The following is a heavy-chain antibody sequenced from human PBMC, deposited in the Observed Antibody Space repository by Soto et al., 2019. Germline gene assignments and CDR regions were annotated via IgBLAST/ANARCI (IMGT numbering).Heavy chain of an antibody. V-gene: IGHV3-30-3*01. D-gene: IGHD3-22*01. CDR3: ARDRYYYDSSGYYYHAFDI. Sequence: PGGSLRLSCAASGFTFCSYAMHWVRQAPGKGLEWVAVISYDGSNKYYADSVKGRFTISRDNSKNTLYLQMNSLRAEDTAVYYCARDRYYYDSSGYYYHAFDIWGQGTMVTVSS. CDR2: ISYDGSNK. J-gene: IGHJ3*02. CDR1: GFTFCSYA.